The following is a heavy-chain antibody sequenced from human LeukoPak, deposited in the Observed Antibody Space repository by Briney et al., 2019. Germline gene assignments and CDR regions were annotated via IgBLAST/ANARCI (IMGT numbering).Heavy chain of an antibody. D-gene: IGHD1-7*01. J-gene: IGHJ6*02. CDR2: MYTSGST. V-gene: IGHV4-4*07. CDR3: ARSITGTPIGYYYGMDV. CDR1: DGSISSYY. Sequence: SETLSLTCTASDGSISSYYWSWIRQPAGKGLEWIGRMYTSGSTNYNPSLKSRVTMSVDTSKNHFSLKLNSVTAADTAVYYCARSITGTPIGYYYGMDVWDQGTTVTVSS.